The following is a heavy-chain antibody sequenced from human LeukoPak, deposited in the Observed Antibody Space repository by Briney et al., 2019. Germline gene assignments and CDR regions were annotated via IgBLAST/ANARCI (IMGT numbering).Heavy chain of an antibody. CDR1: GYTFTSYG. CDR2: ISAYNGNT. J-gene: IGHJ4*02. V-gene: IGHV1-18*01. D-gene: IGHD6-13*01. CDR3: ARGHQSIAAAGIHFDY. Sequence: ASVKVSCKASGYTFTSYGISWVRQAPGQGLEWMGWISAYNGNTNYAQKLQGRVTMTTDTSTSTAYMELSSLRSEDTAVYYCARGHQSIAAAGIHFDYWGQGTLVTVSS.